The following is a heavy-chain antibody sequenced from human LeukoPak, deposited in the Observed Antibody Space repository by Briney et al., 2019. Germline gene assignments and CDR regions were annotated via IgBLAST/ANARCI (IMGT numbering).Heavy chain of an antibody. CDR1: GFTFSSYG. V-gene: IGHV3-33*01. CDR3: ASAPFRYSSGWYTFGY. Sequence: GGSLRLSCAASGFTFSSYGMHWVRQAPGKGLEWVAVIWYDGSNKYYADSVKGRFTISRDTSKNTLYLQMNSLRAEDTAVYYCASAPFRYSSGWYTFGYWGQGSLVTVSS. D-gene: IGHD6-19*01. CDR2: IWYDGSNK. J-gene: IGHJ4*02.